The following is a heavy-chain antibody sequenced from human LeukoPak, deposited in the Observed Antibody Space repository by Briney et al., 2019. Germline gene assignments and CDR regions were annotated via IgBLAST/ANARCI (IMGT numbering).Heavy chain of an antibody. V-gene: IGHV1-2*02. J-gene: IGHJ5*02. Sequence: ASVKVSCKASGYAFTGYYIHWVRQAPGQGLEWMGWINPNSGGPNYAQKFQGRVTMTRDTSISTAYMEMSRLRSDDTAVYYCARDVSAGGTNWFDPWGQGTLVTVSS. CDR2: INPNSGGP. D-gene: IGHD3-16*01. CDR3: ARDVSAGGTNWFDP. CDR1: GYAFTGYY.